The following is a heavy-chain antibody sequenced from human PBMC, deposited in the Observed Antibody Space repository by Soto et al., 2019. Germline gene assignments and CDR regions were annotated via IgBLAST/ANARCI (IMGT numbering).Heavy chain of an antibody. D-gene: IGHD2-2*01. V-gene: IGHV3-30-3*01. CDR3: ARGGFRGTSCFCMDV. CDR2: ISYDGSNK. J-gene: IGHJ6*02. CDR1: GFTFSSYA. Sequence: GSLRLSCAASGFTFSSYAMHWVRQAPGKGLEWLAVISYDGSNKYYADSVKGRFTISRDNSKNTLYLQMNSLRAEDTAVYYCARGGFRGTSCFCMDVWGQGTTVTVSS.